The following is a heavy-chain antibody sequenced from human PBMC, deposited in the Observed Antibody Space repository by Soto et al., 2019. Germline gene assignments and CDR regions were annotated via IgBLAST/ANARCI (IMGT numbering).Heavy chain of an antibody. CDR1: GFTFSSYG. D-gene: IGHD1-7*01. Sequence: GSLRLSCAASGFTFSSYGMHWVRQAPGKGLEWVAVISYDGSNKYYADSVKGRFTISRDNSKNTLYLQMNSLRAEDTAVYYCAKDFVPNYASYYYYGMDVWGQGTTVTVSS. CDR2: ISYDGSNK. V-gene: IGHV3-30*18. CDR3: AKDFVPNYASYYYYGMDV. J-gene: IGHJ6*02.